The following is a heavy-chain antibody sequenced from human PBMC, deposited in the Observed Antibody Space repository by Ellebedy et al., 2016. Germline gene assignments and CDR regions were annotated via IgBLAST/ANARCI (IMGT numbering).Heavy chain of an antibody. CDR2: IIPIFGTA. J-gene: IGHJ4*02. D-gene: IGHD3-22*01. CDR1: GGTFSSYA. CDR3: AGHYSSGYAWEGSYYFDY. Sequence: SVKVSCXASGGTFSSYAISWVRQAPGQGLEWMGGIIPIFGTANYAQKFQGRVTITADESTSTAYMELSSLRSEDTAVYYCAGHYSSGYAWEGSYYFDYWGQGTLVTVSS. V-gene: IGHV1-69*13.